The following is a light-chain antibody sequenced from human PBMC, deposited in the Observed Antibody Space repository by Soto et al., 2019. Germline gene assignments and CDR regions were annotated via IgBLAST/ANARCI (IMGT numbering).Light chain of an antibody. CDR3: QQYGSSPPFT. J-gene: IGKJ3*01. CDR2: GAA. Sequence: EIVLTQSPGTLSLSPGERATLSCRASQSISSNYLAWYQQKPGQAPRVIIYGAAIRPTGLPYRFSGSGSGADFTLTISRLEPEDFAAYYCQQYGSSPPFTFGPGTKVDIK. CDR1: QSISSNY. V-gene: IGKV3-20*01.